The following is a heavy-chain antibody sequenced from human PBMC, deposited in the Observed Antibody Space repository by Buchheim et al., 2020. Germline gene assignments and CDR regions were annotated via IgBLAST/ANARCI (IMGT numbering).Heavy chain of an antibody. D-gene: IGHD3-10*01. CDR1: GGSIGSNDYY. J-gene: IGHJ4*02. CDR3: ARESTGFNYGSGIFDS. V-gene: IGHV4-30-4*01. Sequence: QVQLQESGPGLVRPSQTLSLTCTVSGGSIGSNDYYWSWIRQPPGKGLEWIGYISYSGSTYYNPSLKSRVITSFDTSKNQFSLKLNSLTVADTAVYYCARESTGFNYGSGIFDSWGQGTL. CDR2: ISYSGST.